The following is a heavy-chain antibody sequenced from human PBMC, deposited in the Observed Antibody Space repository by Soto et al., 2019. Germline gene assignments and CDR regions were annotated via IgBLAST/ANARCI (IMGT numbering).Heavy chain of an antibody. D-gene: IGHD5-12*01. V-gene: IGHV3-23*01. J-gene: IGHJ4*02. CDR3: AKDTRGYDGRTPDY. CDR2: ISGSGGST. CDR1: GFTFSSYA. Sequence: EVQLLESGGGLVQPGGSLRLSCAASGFTFSSYAMSWVRQAPGKGLEWVSAISGSGGSTYYADCVKGRFTISRDNSKNTLYLQMNRLRAEDTAVYYCAKDTRGYDGRTPDYWGQGTLVTVSS.